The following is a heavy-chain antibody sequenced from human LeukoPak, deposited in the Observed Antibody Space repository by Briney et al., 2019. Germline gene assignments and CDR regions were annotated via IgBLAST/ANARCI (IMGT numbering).Heavy chain of an antibody. Sequence: ASVKVSCKASGYTFTGYYMHWVRQAPGQGLEWMGWINPNSGGTNYAQKFQGWVTMTRGTSISTAYMELSRLRSDDTAVYYCARGASSSSQSFPDYFDYWGQGTLVTVSS. CDR3: ARGASSSSQSFPDYFDY. V-gene: IGHV1-2*04. D-gene: IGHD6-13*01. CDR1: GYTFTGYY. CDR2: INPNSGGT. J-gene: IGHJ4*02.